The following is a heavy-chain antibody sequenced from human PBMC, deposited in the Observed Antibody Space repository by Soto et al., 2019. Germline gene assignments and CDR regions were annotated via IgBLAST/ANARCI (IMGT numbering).Heavy chain of an antibody. CDR3: ARVAEQWLVPSFDY. J-gene: IGHJ4*02. Sequence: QVQLVQSGAEVKKPGASVKVSCKASGYTFTSYAMHWVRQAPGQRLEWMGWINAGNGNTKYSQKFQGRVTITRDTSASTAYMELSSLRSEDTAVYHCARVAEQWLVPSFDYWGQGTLVTVSS. CDR1: GYTFTSYA. CDR2: INAGNGNT. D-gene: IGHD6-19*01. V-gene: IGHV1-3*01.